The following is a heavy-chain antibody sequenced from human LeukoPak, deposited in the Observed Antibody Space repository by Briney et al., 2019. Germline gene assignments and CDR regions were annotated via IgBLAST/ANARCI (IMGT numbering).Heavy chain of an antibody. V-gene: IGHV4-34*01. J-gene: IGHJ4*02. CDR1: GGSFSGYY. CDR2: INHSGST. CDR3: ASLRNPGIAVE. Sequence: PSETLSLTCAVYGGSFSGYYWSWIRQPPGKGLEWIGEINHSGSTNYNPSLKSRVTISVDTSKNQLSLKLSSVTAADTAVYYCASLRNPGIAVEWGQGTLVTVSS. D-gene: IGHD6-19*01.